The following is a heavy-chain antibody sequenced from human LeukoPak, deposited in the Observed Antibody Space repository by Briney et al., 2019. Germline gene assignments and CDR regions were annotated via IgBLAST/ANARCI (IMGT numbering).Heavy chain of an antibody. CDR3: ARGSSQLAY. J-gene: IGHJ4*02. CDR1: GFTFNNYD. CDR2: ISTSGGST. D-gene: IGHD3-16*01. Sequence: GGSLRLSCAASGFTFNNYDMSWVRQAPGRGLEWVSSISTSGGSTYYADSVKGRFTISRDNSKSTLFLQMNSLRGDDTAVYYCARGSSQLAYWGQGTLVTVSS. V-gene: IGHV3-23*01.